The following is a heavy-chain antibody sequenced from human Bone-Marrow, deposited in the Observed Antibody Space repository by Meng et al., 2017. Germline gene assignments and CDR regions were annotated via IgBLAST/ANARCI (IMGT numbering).Heavy chain of an antibody. D-gene: IGHD3-16*02. CDR2: SSGSGGST. Sequence: GESLKISCAASGFTFSSYAMSWVRQAPEKGLEWVSASSGSGGSTYYADSVKGRFTISRDNSKNTLYLQMNSLRAEDTAVYYCARGLGLRLGELSSYYFDYWGQGTLVTVSS. J-gene: IGHJ4*02. CDR1: GFTFSSYA. V-gene: IGHV3-23*01. CDR3: ARGLGLRLGELSSYYFDY.